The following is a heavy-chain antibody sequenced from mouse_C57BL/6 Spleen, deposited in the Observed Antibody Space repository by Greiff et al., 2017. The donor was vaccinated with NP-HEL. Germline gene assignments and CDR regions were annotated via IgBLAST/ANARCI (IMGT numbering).Heavy chain of an antibody. CDR1: GFTFSSYA. D-gene: IGHD3-2*02. CDR3: TREGGYPFDY. Sequence: EVKLVESGEGLVKPGGSLKLSCAASGFTFSSYAMSWVRQTPEKRLEWVAYISSGGDYIYYADTVKGRFTISRDNARNTLYLQRSSLKSEDTAMYYCTREGGYPFDYWGQGTTLTVSS. J-gene: IGHJ2*01. CDR2: ISSGGDYI. V-gene: IGHV5-9-1*02.